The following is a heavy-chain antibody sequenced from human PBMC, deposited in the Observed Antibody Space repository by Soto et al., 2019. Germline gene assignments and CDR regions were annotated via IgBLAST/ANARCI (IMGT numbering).Heavy chain of an antibody. CDR1: GGSITSTNW. CDR2: IHHSGST. CDR3: ARTAYYYDTSGYYHDY. D-gene: IGHD3-22*01. V-gene: IGHV4-4*02. Sequence: SETLSLTCDFSGGSITSTNWWTWVRQSPGKGLEWIGEIHHSGSTNYNPSLKSRLLISVDKSKNQFSLKLTSVTAADTAVYYCARTAYYYDTSGYYHDYWGQGTLVTVSS. J-gene: IGHJ4*02.